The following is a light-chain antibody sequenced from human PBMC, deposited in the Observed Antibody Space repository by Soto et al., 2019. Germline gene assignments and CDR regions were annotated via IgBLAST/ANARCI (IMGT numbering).Light chain of an antibody. CDR2: TAS. J-gene: IGKJ5*01. Sequence: QMTQSPSSLSASVGDNVTITCRASQTIRKYLNWYQQKPPKAPKLLIYTASRLHSGVPSRFSGSGSETDFTLTIKNLQPEDFATYYCQQSYITPPITFGQGTQLEIK. V-gene: IGKV1-39*01. CDR1: QTIRKY. CDR3: QQSYITPPIT.